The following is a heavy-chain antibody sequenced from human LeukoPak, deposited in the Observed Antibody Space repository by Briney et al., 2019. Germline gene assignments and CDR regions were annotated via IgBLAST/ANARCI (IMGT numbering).Heavy chain of an antibody. Sequence: GGSLRLSCAASGFTFSGYWMHWVRQAPGKGLAWVSVIRSDGSITTYADSVKGRFTISRDTAKNTLYLQMNSLGADDTAVYYCATRGSVARFDFWGRGTLVTVSS. CDR3: ATRGSVARFDF. V-gene: IGHV3-74*01. CDR2: IRSDGSIT. J-gene: IGHJ4*02. D-gene: IGHD3-10*01. CDR1: GFTFSGYW.